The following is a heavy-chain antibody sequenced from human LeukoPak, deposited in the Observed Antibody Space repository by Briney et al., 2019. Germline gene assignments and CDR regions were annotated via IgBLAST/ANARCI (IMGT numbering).Heavy chain of an antibody. D-gene: IGHD2-2*01. CDR3: ALDIVVVPAAMSWFDP. CDR2: IIPIFGTA. V-gene: IGHV1-69*13. J-gene: IGHJ5*02. Sequence: SVKVSCKVSGYTLTELSMHWVRQAPGQGLEWMGGIIPIFGTANYAQKFQGRVTITADESTSTAYMELSSLRSEDTAVYYCALDIVVVPAAMSWFDPWGQGTLVTVSS. CDR1: GYTLTELS.